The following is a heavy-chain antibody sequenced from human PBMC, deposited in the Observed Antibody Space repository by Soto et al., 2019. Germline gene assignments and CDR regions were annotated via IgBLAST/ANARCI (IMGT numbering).Heavy chain of an antibody. CDR3: AHDRITMIVVAPFDY. J-gene: IGHJ4*02. D-gene: IGHD3-22*01. Sequence: QVQLVESGGGVVQPGRSLRLSCAASGFTFSSYGMHWVRQAPGKGLEWVAVISYDGSNKYYADSVKGRFTISRDNSKNTLYLQMNSMRAEDTAVYYCAHDRITMIVVAPFDYWGQGTLVTVSS. CDR1: GFTFSSYG. V-gene: IGHV3-30*18. CDR2: ISYDGSNK.